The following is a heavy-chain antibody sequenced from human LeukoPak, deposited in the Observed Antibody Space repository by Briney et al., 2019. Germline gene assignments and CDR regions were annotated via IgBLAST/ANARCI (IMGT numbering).Heavy chain of an antibody. V-gene: IGHV5-51*01. D-gene: IGHD2-15*01. J-gene: IGHJ4*02. CDR3: ARQGRSRGDY. CDR2: IYPGDSDT. Sequence: GESLKISCKGFGYNFTTYWIGWVRQMPGKGLEWVGIIYPGDSDTRYSPSFQGQVTISADKSISTAYVQWSSLKASDTAMYYCARQGRSRGDYWGQGTLVTVSS. CDR1: GYNFTTYW.